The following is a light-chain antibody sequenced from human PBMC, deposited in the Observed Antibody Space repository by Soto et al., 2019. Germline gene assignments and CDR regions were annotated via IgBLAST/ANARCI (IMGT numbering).Light chain of an antibody. CDR2: AAS. J-gene: IGKJ2*01. CDR3: QQINIYPYT. CDR1: QVITNH. Sequence: DIQLTQSPSFLSASVGDRVTITCRASQVITNHLAWYYQKPGKAPKLLIYAASNLQCGVPSRFSGSGYGTEFSLTISSLQPEDFAAYYCQQINIYPYTFGQGTKLEIK. V-gene: IGKV1-9*01.